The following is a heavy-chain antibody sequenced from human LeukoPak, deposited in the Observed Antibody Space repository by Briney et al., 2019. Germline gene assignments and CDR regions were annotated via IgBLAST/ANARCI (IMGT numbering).Heavy chain of an antibody. J-gene: IGHJ5*02. CDR2: ITGSGRTT. Sequence: GGSLRLSCAASGFIFSTDAMSSVRQAPGKGLEWVSTITGSGRTTYYADSVKGRFTISRDNSKNTLYLQMNSLRAEDTAVYSCAKDSGEVSDYWNWFDPWGQGTLVTVSS. CDR3: AKDSGEVSDYWNWFDP. CDR1: GFIFSTDA. V-gene: IGHV3-23*01. D-gene: IGHD3-22*01.